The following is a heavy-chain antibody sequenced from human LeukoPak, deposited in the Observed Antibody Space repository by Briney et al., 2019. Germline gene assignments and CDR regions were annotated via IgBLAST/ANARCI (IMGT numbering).Heavy chain of an antibody. CDR3: TGGDGYNSAPDY. CDR1: GFTFSHAW. V-gene: IGHV3-15*01. J-gene: IGHJ4*02. CDR2: IKSKTDGGTT. D-gene: IGHD5-24*01. Sequence: GGSLRLSCAASGFTFSHAWMSWVRQAPGKGLEWVGRIKSKTDGGTTDYAAPVKGRFTISRDDSKNTAYLQMNSLKTEDTAVYYCTGGDGYNSAPDYWGQGTLVTVSS.